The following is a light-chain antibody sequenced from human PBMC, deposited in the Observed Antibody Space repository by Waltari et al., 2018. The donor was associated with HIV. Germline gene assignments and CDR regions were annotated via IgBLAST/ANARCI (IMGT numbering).Light chain of an antibody. CDR2: DYN. V-gene: IGLV1-51*01. J-gene: IGLJ2*01. CDR3: GTWDTSLSAGV. CDR1: SSNIANNY. Sequence: QSVLTQPPAVSAAPGQTVTISCSGSSSNIANNYVDWYQQLPGTAPNLLIYDYNRRSSGIPDRFSGSKSGTSATLAIAGLQTGDEADYYCGTWDTSLSAGVFGGGTKVTVL.